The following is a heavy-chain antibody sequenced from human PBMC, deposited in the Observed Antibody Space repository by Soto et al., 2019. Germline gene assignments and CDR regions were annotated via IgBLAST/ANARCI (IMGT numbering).Heavy chain of an antibody. CDR1: GYTFSSYD. V-gene: IGHV1-8*01. J-gene: IGHJ6*03. Sequence: QEQLEQSGAEVKKPGASVKVSCKASGYTFSSYDINWVRQATGQGLEWMGWMNPSRGDTGYAQKFQGRVTMTMNTAISTAYRELSGLRSDDTALYYCARVPFITVTPRPYYYHFMDVWGKGTTVTVSS. D-gene: IGHD4-17*01. CDR2: MNPSRGDT. CDR3: ARVPFITVTPRPYYYHFMDV.